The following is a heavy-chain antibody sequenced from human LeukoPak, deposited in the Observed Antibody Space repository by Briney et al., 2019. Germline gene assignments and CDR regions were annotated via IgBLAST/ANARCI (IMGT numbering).Heavy chain of an antibody. CDR1: GFTFSSYA. Sequence: QPGGSLRLSCAASGFTFSSYAMSWVRQAPGKGLEWVANIKQDGSEKYYVDSVKGRFTISRDNAKNSLYLQMNSLRAEDTAVYYCARVRANRFASFDYWGQGTLVTVSS. CDR2: IKQDGSEK. J-gene: IGHJ4*02. D-gene: IGHD1/OR15-1a*01. V-gene: IGHV3-7*01. CDR3: ARVRANRFASFDY.